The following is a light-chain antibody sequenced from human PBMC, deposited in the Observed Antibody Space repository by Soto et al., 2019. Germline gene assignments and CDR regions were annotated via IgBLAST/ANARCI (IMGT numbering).Light chain of an antibody. CDR1: QSISSW. CDR3: QHDYTYSALA. CDR2: KAS. J-gene: IGKJ3*01. V-gene: IGKV1-5*03. Sequence: DIQMTQSPSTLSASVGDRVTITCRASQSISSWLAWYQQKPGKAPKVLIYKASSLARGVPSRFSGSGSGTEFTLTISSLQPDDFASYYCQHDYTYSALAFGPGTKVDFK.